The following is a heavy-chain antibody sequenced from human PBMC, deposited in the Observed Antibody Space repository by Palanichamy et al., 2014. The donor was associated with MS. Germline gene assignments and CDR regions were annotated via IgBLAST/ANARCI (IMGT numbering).Heavy chain of an antibody. CDR2: ISGSARTT. CDR3: AKELTGNAPFDY. J-gene: IGHJ4*02. D-gene: IGHD1-1*01. Sequence: EVQLLESGGGLVQPGGSLRLSCAASGFTFSNHAMSWVRQAPGKGLEWVSSISGSARTTYYADSVKGRFTISRDNSKSTLDLQMNSLRAEDTALYYCAKELTGNAPFDYWGQGTLVTVSS. CDR1: GFTFSNHA. V-gene: IGHV3-23*01.